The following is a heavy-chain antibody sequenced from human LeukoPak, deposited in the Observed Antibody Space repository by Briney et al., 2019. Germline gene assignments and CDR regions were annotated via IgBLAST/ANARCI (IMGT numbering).Heavy chain of an antibody. CDR3: ARTTYYYDSSGYLNWFDP. D-gene: IGHD3-22*01. Sequence: GGSLRLSCAASGFVFSGYSINWVRQAPGKGLEWVSYISESSSHTYYVDSVKGRFTISRDNAKNSLYLQMNSLIAEDTAVYYCARTTYYYDSSGYLNWFDPWGQGTLVTVSS. V-gene: IGHV3-21*01. J-gene: IGHJ5*02. CDR2: ISESSSHT. CDR1: GFVFSGYS.